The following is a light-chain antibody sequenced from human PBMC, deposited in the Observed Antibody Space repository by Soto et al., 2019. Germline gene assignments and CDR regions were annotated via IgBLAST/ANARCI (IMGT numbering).Light chain of an antibody. J-gene: IGLJ1*01. Sequence: QAVLTEPAWVSGSPGQSITISCNGTSSDVGGYNYVSWYQQHPGKAPKLMIYEVSNRPSGVSNRFSGSKSGNTASLTISGLQAEDEADYYCSSYTSSSTYVFGTGTKVTVL. CDR3: SSYTSSSTYV. V-gene: IGLV2-14*01. CDR1: SSDVGGYNY. CDR2: EVS.